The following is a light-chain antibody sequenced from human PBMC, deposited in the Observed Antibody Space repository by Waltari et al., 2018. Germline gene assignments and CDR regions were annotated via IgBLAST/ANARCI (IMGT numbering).Light chain of an antibody. CDR3: GTWDSSLSFWV. CDR2: ENN. J-gene: IGLJ3*02. Sequence: QSVLTQPPSVSAAPGQKFTISCSGTSSNIGNHYASWYQQLPGTAPKLLIYENNKRPSGIPDRFSGSKSGTSATLGITGLQTGDEADYYCGTWDSSLSFWVFGGGTKLTVL. CDR1: SSNIGNHY. V-gene: IGLV1-51*02.